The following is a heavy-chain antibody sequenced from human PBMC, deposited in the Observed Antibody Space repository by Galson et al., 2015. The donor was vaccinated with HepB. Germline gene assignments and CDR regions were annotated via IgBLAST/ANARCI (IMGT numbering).Heavy chain of an antibody. V-gene: IGHV3-15*07. CDR1: GFTFSNAW. CDR3: TMRTTGTTGIDDAFDI. Sequence: SLRLSCAASGFTFSNAWMNWVRQAPGKGLEWVGRIKSKTDGGTTDYAAPVKGRFTISRDDSKNTLYLQMNSLKTEDTAVYYCTMRTTGTTGIDDAFDIWGQGTMVTVSS. J-gene: IGHJ3*02. CDR2: IKSKTDGGTT. D-gene: IGHD1-1*01.